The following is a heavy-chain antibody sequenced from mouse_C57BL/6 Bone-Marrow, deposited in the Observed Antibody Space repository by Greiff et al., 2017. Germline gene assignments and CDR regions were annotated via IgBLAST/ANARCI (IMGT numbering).Heavy chain of an antibody. V-gene: IGHV1-61*01. CDR3: AFYSNYRYWYFDV. D-gene: IGHD2-5*01. Sequence: VQLQQPGAELVRPGSSVKLSCKASGYTFTSYWMDWVKQRPGQGLEWIGNIYPSDSETHYNQKFKDKATLTVDKSSSTAYMQLSSLTSEDSAVYYGAFYSNYRYWYFDVWGTGTTVTVSS. CDR2: IYPSDSET. CDR1: GYTFTSYW. J-gene: IGHJ1*03.